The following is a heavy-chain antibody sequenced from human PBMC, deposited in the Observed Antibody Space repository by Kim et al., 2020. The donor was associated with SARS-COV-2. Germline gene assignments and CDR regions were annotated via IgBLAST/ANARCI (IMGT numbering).Heavy chain of an antibody. Sequence: GGSLRLSCAASGFTVSSNYMSWVRQAPGKGLEWVSVIYSGGSTYYADSVKGRFTISRDNSKNTLYLQMNSLRAEDTAVYYCAKARGTKSPGRNAFDIWGQGTMVTVSS. J-gene: IGHJ3*02. V-gene: IGHV3-66*02. CDR1: GFTVSSNY. CDR2: IYSGGST. CDR3: AKARGTKSPGRNAFDI.